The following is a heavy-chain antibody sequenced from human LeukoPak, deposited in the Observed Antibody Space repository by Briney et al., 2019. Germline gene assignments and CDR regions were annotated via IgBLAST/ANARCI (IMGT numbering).Heavy chain of an antibody. CDR2: IYYSGST. Sequence: SETLSLTCTVSGGSISSSSYYWGWIRQPPGKGLEWIGSIYYSGSTNYNPSLKSRVTISVDTSKNQFSLKLSSVTAADTAVYYCARADCSSTSCYVDYWGQGTLVTVSS. J-gene: IGHJ4*02. D-gene: IGHD2-2*01. CDR1: GGSISSSSYY. V-gene: IGHV4-39*07. CDR3: ARADCSSTSCYVDY.